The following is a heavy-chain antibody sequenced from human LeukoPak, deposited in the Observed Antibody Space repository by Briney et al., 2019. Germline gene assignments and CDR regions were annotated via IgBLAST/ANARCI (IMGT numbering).Heavy chain of an antibody. Sequence: SETLSLTCTVSGGSIRSSYYYWGWIRQPPGKGLEWIGGIYDSGSTYYNPSLKSRVTISVDTSKNQFSLKLNSVTAADTAVYYCARPGYSSDYWGQGTLVTVSS. CDR3: ARPGYSSDY. CDR1: GGSIRSSYYY. V-gene: IGHV4-39*01. D-gene: IGHD3-9*01. J-gene: IGHJ4*02. CDR2: IYDSGST.